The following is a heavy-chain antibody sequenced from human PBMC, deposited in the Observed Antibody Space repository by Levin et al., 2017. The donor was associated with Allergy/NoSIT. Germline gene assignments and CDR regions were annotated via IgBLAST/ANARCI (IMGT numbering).Heavy chain of an antibody. CDR3: ARDQGSSGWYGWIDS. J-gene: IGHJ5*01. V-gene: IGHV4-59*01. Sequence: SQTLSLTCTVSGDSISSSHWNWLRQPPGKELEWIGCLYYSGSTKYNPSLKSRVTISVDATKNQFSLKLSSVTAADTAVYYCARDQGSSGWYGWIDSWGQGTLVTVSS. D-gene: IGHD6-19*01. CDR2: LYYSGST. CDR1: GDSISSSH.